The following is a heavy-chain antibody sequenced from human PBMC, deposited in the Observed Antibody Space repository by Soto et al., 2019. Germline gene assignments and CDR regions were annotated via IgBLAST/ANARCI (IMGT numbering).Heavy chain of an antibody. CDR1: GFTFSGSS. CDR2: IRSKANSYAT. Sequence: GGSLRLSCAASGFTFSGSSMHWVRQASGKGLEWVGRIRSKANSYATAYAASVKGRFTISRDDSKNTAYLQMNSLKTEDTAVYYCTRPKYSDSSGYYLWGQGTLVTVSS. J-gene: IGHJ4*02. CDR3: TRPKYSDSSGYYL. V-gene: IGHV3-73*01. D-gene: IGHD3-22*01.